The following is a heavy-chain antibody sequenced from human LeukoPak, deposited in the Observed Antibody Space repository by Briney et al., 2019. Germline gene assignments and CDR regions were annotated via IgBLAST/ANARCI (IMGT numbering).Heavy chain of an antibody. V-gene: IGHV4-34*01. J-gene: IGHJ4*02. D-gene: IGHD4-23*01. Sequence: PSETLSLTCAVSGGSISSGGYSWSWIRQPPGKGLEWIGEINHSGSTNYNPSLKSRVTISVDTSKNQFSLKLSSVTAADTAVYYCARVCGPLTTVVTQPYFDYWGQGTLVTVSS. CDR3: ARVCGPLTTVVTQPYFDY. CDR1: GGSISSGGYS. CDR2: INHSGST.